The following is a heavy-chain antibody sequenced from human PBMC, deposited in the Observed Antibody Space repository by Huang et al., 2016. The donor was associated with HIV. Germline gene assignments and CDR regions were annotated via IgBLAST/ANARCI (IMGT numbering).Heavy chain of an antibody. Sequence: QVRLQESGPGLVKPSETLSLSCTVSGDSVSSHYWGWIRHPPGKGLEWIGTVYDSGTTKYNPRLKRRITIAVDMSKNGFSLNITAVSAADTAMYFCVRDQGRLAVGGIDNWFDPWGQGALVTVSS. V-gene: IGHV4-59*02. CDR2: VYDSGTT. J-gene: IGHJ5*02. CDR1: GDSVSSHY. CDR3: VRDQGRLAVGGIDNWFDP. D-gene: IGHD6-19*01.